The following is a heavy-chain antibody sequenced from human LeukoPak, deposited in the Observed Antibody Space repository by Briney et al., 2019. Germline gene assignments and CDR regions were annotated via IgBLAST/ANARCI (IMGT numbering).Heavy chain of an antibody. CDR1: GYSISSGYY. V-gene: IGHV4-38-2*01. D-gene: IGHD6-19*01. CDR2: IYHSGST. CDR3: ARGRYSSGFWFDP. J-gene: IGHJ5*02. Sequence: SETLSLTCAVSGYSISSGYYWGWIRQPPGKGLEWIGSIYHSGSTYYNPSLKSRVTISVDTSKNQFSLKLSSVTAADTAVYYCARGRYSSGFWFDPWGQGTLVTVSS.